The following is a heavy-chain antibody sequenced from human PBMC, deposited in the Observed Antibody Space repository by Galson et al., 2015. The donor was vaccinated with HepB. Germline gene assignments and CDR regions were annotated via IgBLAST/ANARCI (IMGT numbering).Heavy chain of an antibody. D-gene: IGHD1-14*01. V-gene: IGHV3-23*01. Sequence: SLRLSCAASGFTFSDYGMGWVRQAPGKGLEWVSAISRSGDRTYYVDSVKGRFTISRDNSKNTLFLQMNSLRAEDTAVYYCAKGAETTTWYFGFWGQGALVTVSP. CDR1: GFTFSDYG. J-gene: IGHJ4*02. CDR3: AKGAETTTWYFGF. CDR2: ISRSGDRT.